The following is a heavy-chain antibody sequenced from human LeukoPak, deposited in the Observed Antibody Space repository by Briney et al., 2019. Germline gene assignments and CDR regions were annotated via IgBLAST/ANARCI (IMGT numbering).Heavy chain of an antibody. J-gene: IGHJ4*02. V-gene: IGHV3-21*01. CDR1: GFTFSSYS. D-gene: IGHD3-3*01. Sequence: GGSLRLSCAASGFTFSSYSMNWVRQAPGKGLEWASSISSSGSYIYYADSVKGRFTISRDNAKNSLYLQMNSLRAEDTAVYYCAREPYDFWSGDYFDYWGQGTLVTVSS. CDR2: ISSSGSYI. CDR3: AREPYDFWSGDYFDY.